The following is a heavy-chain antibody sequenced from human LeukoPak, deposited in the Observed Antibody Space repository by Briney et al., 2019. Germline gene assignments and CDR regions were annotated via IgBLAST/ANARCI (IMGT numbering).Heavy chain of an antibody. V-gene: IGHV4-30-4*01. CDR2: IYYSGST. J-gene: IGHJ6*02. D-gene: IGHD2-15*01. CDR3: ARSLGYCSGGSCYSYGMDV. Sequence: PSETLSLTCTVSGGSISSGDYYWSWIRQPPGKGLEWIGYIYYSGSTYHNPSLKSRVTISVDTSKNQFSPKLSSVTAADTAVYYCARSLGYCSGGSCYSYGMDVWGQGTTVTVSS. CDR1: GGSISSGDYY.